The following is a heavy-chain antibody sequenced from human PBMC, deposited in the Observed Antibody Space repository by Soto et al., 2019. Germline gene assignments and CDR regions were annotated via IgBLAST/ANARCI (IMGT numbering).Heavy chain of an antibody. CDR3: ARAKGIAAAGYYYYYGMDV. D-gene: IGHD6-13*01. CDR2: IYSGGST. J-gene: IGHJ6*02. V-gene: IGHV3-53*01. CDR1: GFTVSSNY. Sequence: PGGSLRLSCAACGFTVSSNYMSWVRQAPGKGLEWVSVIYSGGSTYYADSVKGRFTISRDNSKNTLYLQMNSLRAEDTAVYYCARAKGIAAAGYYYYYGMDVWGQGTTVTVSS.